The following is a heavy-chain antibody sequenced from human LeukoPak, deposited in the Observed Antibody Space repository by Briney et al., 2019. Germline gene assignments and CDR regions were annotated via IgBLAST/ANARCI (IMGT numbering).Heavy chain of an antibody. CDR2: ISSTGRTV. V-gene: IGHV3-48*03. J-gene: IGHJ4*02. CDR3: ARVTSGNCDY. CDR1: GFSFSSYE. D-gene: IGHD4-23*01. Sequence: GGSLRLSCAASGFSFSSYEMNWVRQAPGKGLEWVSYISSTGRTVYYADSVRGRFTISRDNAQNSLYLQMNSLRPKDTAIYYCARVTSGNCDYWGQGTLVTVSS.